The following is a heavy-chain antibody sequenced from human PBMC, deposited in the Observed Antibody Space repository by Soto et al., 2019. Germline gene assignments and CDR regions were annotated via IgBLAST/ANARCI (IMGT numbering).Heavy chain of an antibody. Sequence: ASVKVSCKASGYTFTSYAMHWVRQAPGQRLEWMGWINAGNGNTKYSQKFQGRVSITRDTSASTAYMELSSLRSEDTAVYYCARAVAVPADFDYWGQGTLVTVSS. CDR2: INAGNGNT. D-gene: IGHD6-19*01. J-gene: IGHJ4*02. V-gene: IGHV1-3*01. CDR3: ARAVAVPADFDY. CDR1: GYTFTSYA.